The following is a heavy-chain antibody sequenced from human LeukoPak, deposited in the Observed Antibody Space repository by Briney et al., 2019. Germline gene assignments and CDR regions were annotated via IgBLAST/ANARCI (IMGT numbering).Heavy chain of an antibody. CDR3: ATRGVVVVPAAFSYFDY. D-gene: IGHD2-2*01. CDR1: GFTFSSYA. V-gene: IGHV3-23*01. J-gene: IGHJ4*02. Sequence: AGGSLRLSCAASGFTFSSYAMSWVRQAPGKGLEWVSAISGSGGSTYYADSVKGRFTISRDNSKNTLYLQMNSLRAEDTAVYYCATRGVVVVPAAFSYFDYWGQGTQVTVSS. CDR2: ISGSGGST.